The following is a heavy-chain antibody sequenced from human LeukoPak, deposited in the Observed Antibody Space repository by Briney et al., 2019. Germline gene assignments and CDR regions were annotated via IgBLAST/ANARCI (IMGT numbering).Heavy chain of an antibody. D-gene: IGHD3-16*01. V-gene: IGHV4-38-2*02. CDR2: IYHSGST. CDR3: AKGRGFRVWDPWDN. J-gene: IGHJ4*02. Sequence: SETLSLTCTVSGYSISSGYYWGWIRQPPGKGLEWIGSIYHSGSTYYNPSLKSRVTISVDTSKNQFSLKLSSVTAADTAVYYCAKGRGFRVWDPWDNWGQGTLITVSS. CDR1: GYSISSGYY.